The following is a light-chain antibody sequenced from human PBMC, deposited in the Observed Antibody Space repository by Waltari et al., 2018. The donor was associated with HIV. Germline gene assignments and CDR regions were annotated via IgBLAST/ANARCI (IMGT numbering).Light chain of an antibody. J-gene: IGKJ2*01. Sequence: DIQMTQSPSNLSASVGDTAVITCRASQNIDNWLAWYNQKPGRAPKLLVSRTSILESGVSARFSGSGSGTEFTLTIRSLQADDVGTYYCQQYSTHYGFGPGT. V-gene: IGKV1-5*03. CDR2: RTS. CDR1: QNIDNW. CDR3: QQYSTHYG.